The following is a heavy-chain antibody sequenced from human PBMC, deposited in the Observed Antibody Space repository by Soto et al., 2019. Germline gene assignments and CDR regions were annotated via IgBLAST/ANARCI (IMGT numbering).Heavy chain of an antibody. V-gene: IGHV4-30-4*01. CDR2: IYYTGST. CDR1: GGSISTDDHY. J-gene: IGHJ4*02. CDR3: ASLRSRWHIDY. D-gene: IGHD6-13*01. Sequence: QVQLQESGPGLVKPSQTLSLTCTVSGGSISTDDHYWSWIRQPPGKGLEWIGYIYYTGSTHYNPSLKSRLFTSLDTSKNQFSLQLTSVTAADTAVYYCASLRSRWHIDYWGQGTLVTVSS.